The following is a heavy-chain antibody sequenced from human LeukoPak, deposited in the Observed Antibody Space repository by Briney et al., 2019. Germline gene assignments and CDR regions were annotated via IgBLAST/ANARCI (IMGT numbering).Heavy chain of an antibody. J-gene: IGHJ4*02. CDR2: IHYSGIT. D-gene: IGHD3-9*01. Sequence: SETLSLTCSVSGDSMSQYYWTWIRQSPGRGLEWLGHIHYSGITKYRSSLKSRATISVDTSKSHFSLKVSSVTAADTAVYYCARGYFDILIGKGYFDYWGQGNLVTVSS. V-gene: IGHV4-59*08. CDR1: GDSMSQYY. CDR3: ARGYFDILIGKGYFDY.